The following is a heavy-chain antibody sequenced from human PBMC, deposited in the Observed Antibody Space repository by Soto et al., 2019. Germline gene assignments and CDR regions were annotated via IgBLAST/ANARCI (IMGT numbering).Heavy chain of an antibody. J-gene: IGHJ4*02. V-gene: IGHV1-18*01. CDR2: INVESDKT. Sequence: ASVEVFCKTSGYTFSSYGISWVRQAPGQGPEWLGWINVESDKTNYAQKFQDRVTMSTDTSTDTAYMELRSLRSDDTPIYYCTRDWSFISPSSVTKDGCWGKGTMVTVSS. CDR1: GYTFSSYG. CDR3: TRDWSFISPSSVTKDGC. D-gene: IGHD4-17*01.